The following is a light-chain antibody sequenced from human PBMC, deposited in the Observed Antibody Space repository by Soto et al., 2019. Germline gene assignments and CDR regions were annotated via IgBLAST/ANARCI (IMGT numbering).Light chain of an antibody. CDR3: SSYRSSTTLGV. V-gene: IGLV2-14*01. J-gene: IGLJ2*01. CDR2: EVS. Sequence: QPALTQPASVSGSPGQSITISCTGTSSDVGGYNYVSWYQQHPGKAPKLMIYEVSNRPSGVSDRFSGSKSGNTASLTISGLQAEDEADYYCSSYRSSTTLGVFGGGTKLTVL. CDR1: SSDVGGYNY.